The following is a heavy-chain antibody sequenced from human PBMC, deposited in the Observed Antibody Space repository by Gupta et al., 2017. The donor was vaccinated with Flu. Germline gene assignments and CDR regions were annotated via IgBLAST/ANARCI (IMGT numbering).Heavy chain of an antibody. D-gene: IGHD3-22*01. Sequence: QVQLQQGGPGLVKPSETLSLTCAVYGESFSGYSLTWIRQSPGKGLEWIGEISHSGSTNYNPSLESRITMSVDTSKNQFSLRLNSVTDADTAVYYCARLKETRSLSQSTSGYYFVSTYYGLDGWGQGSPVTVSS. CDR3: ARLKETRSLSQSTSGYYFVSTYYGLDG. V-gene: IGHV4-34*10. CDR1: GESFSGYS. J-gene: IGHJ6*02. CDR2: ISHSGST.